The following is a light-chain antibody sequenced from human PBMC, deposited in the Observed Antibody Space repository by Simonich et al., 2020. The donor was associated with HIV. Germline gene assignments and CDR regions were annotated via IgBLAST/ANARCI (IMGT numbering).Light chain of an antibody. J-gene: IGKJ2*01. CDR2: LGS. CDR3: MQALQTPMYT. Sequence: DIVMTQSPLSLPVTPGEPASISCRSSQSLLHSNGYTYLVWFLQKPGQSPQLRSDLGSNRATGVPDRISGRGSGTDFTLKISRVEAEDVGVHYCMQALQTPMYTFGQGTKLEIK. CDR1: QSLLHSNGYTY. V-gene: IGKV2-28*01.